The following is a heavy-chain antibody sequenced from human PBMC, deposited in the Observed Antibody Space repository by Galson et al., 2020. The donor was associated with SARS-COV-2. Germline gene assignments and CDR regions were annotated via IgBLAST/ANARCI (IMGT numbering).Heavy chain of an antibody. CDR1: GYSFTTYG. D-gene: IGHD3-10*01. CDR2: IDPSDSCT. V-gene: IGHV5-10-1*01. CDR3: ARRGPWELVSGLDY. J-gene: IGHJ4*02. Sequence: HGESLKISCKGSGYSFTTYGISWVRQMPGKGLEWMGRIDPSDSCTKYSPSFQGHVTISVDNSHSTAYLQWSSLKASDTAMYYCARRGPWELVSGLDYWGQGPLVTVSS.